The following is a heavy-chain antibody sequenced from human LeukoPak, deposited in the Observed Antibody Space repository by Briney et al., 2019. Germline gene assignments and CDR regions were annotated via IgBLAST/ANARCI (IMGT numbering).Heavy chain of an antibody. Sequence: SETLSLTCTVSGDSISSSSYYWSWIRQPPGKGLEWIGEINHSGSTNYNPSLKSRVTISVDTSKNQFSLKLSSVTAADTAVYYCARGSEDGGNSGGDYWGQGTLVTVSS. D-gene: IGHD4-23*01. J-gene: IGHJ4*02. CDR1: GDSISSSSYY. V-gene: IGHV4-39*07. CDR2: INHSGST. CDR3: ARGSEDGGNSGGDY.